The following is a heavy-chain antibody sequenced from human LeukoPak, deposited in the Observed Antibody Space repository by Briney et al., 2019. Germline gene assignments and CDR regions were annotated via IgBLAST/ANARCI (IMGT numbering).Heavy chain of an antibody. CDR2: ISGSGGST. Sequence: PGGSLRLSCAASGFTFSSYAMSWVRQAPGKGLEWVSAISGSGGSTYYADSVKGRFTISRDNSKNTLYLQMNSLRAEDTAVYYCAKGGTYHYYDSSGYSAWGQGTLVTVSS. V-gene: IGHV3-23*01. J-gene: IGHJ5*02. CDR3: AKGGTYHYYDSSGYSA. CDR1: GFTFSSYA. D-gene: IGHD3-22*01.